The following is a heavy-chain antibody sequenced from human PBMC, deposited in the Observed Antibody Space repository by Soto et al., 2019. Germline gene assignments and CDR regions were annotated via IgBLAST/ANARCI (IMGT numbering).Heavy chain of an antibody. CDR3: AKGPDPGAFDI. V-gene: IGHV3-23*01. CDR1: GFTFRSYA. CDR2: FGGRDFNT. D-gene: IGHD3-10*01. J-gene: IGHJ3*02. Sequence: EVQLLESGGGLVQPGGSLRLSSAASGFTFRSYAMSWVRQAPGRGLEWVSTFGGRDFNTYYADSVKGRFTVSRDNDNSALFLQMNGLRAEDTAVYYCAKGPDPGAFDIWGQGTLVTVSS.